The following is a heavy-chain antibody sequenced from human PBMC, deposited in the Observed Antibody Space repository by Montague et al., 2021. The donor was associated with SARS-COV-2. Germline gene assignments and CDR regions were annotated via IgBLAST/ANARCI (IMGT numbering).Heavy chain of an antibody. CDR3: ARRGGGEVFARFMYWYFDV. CDR1: GGSINNYY. D-gene: IGHD2-21*01. V-gene: IGHV4-59*13. J-gene: IGHJ2*01. Sequence: SETLSLTCSVSGGSINNYYWGWVRQSPGKGLEWIGYIYYSGSVTTSYKPSLKSRVPISVDTSENQFSLKLTSVTAADTAVYYCARRGGGEVFARFMYWYFDVWSRGSLVTVSS. CDR2: IYYSGSVTT.